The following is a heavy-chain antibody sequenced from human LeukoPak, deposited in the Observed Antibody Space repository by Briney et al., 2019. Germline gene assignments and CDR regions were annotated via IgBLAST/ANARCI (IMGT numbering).Heavy chain of an antibody. J-gene: IGHJ5*02. CDR1: GGTFSSYA. Sequence: ASVKVSCKASGGTFSSYAISWVRQAPGQGLEWMGRIITIFGTANYAQKFQGRVTITTDESTSTAYMELSSLRSEDTAVYYCARDEWERPRFDPWGQGTLVTASS. V-gene: IGHV1-69*05. D-gene: IGHD1-26*01. CDR3: ARDEWERPRFDP. CDR2: IITIFGTA.